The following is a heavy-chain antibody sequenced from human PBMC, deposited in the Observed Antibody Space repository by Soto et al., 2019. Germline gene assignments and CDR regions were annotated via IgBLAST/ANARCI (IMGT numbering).Heavy chain of an antibody. D-gene: IGHD4-4*01. CDR3: ARVKKTVTTYHYYYYMDV. Sequence: GASVKVSCKASGYTFTSYGISWVRQAPGQGLEWMGWISAYNGNTNYAQKLQGRVTMTTDTSTSTAYMELRSLRSDDTAVYYCARVKKTVTTYHYYYYMDVWGKGTTVTVS. V-gene: IGHV1-18*01. CDR1: GYTFTSYG. J-gene: IGHJ6*03. CDR2: ISAYNGNT.